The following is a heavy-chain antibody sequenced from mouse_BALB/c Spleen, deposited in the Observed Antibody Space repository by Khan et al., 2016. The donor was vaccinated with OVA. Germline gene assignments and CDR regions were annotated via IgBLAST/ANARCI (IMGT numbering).Heavy chain of an antibody. CDR3: VRDGAYHMNDGWFAY. CDR1: GYTFTSYT. J-gene: IGHJ3*01. V-gene: IGHV1-4*01. Sequence: QVQLQQSGAELARPGASVKMSCKASGYTFTSYTIHWIKLRPGQGLEWIGYINPSNGYTNYNQKFRDKATLTADKSSTTAYMQMSSLPSDDSAVYNCVRDGAYHMNDGWFAYWGEVTLVTVSA. D-gene: IGHD1-1*01. CDR2: INPSNGYT.